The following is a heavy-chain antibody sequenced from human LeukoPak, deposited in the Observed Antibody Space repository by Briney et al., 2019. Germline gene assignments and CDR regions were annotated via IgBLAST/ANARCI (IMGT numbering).Heavy chain of an antibody. V-gene: IGHV4-31*03. CDR3: ARGTYYNDSSGKAYYFDY. D-gene: IGHD3-22*01. CDR2: IYYSGST. J-gene: IGHJ4*02. CDR1: GGAISSGVYY. Sequence: PSETLSHPRTVSGGAISSGVYYWSWIRQHPGKGLEWIGYIYYSGSTYYNPSLRSRVTISVDTSKNQFSLKLSSVTAANTAVYSCARGTYYNDSSGKAYYFDYWGEGCLATVSS.